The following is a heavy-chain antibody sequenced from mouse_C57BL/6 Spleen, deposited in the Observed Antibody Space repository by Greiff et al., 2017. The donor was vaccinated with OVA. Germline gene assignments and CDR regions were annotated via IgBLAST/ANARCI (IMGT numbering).Heavy chain of an antibody. D-gene: IGHD1-3*01. J-gene: IGHJ1*03. CDR1: GFNIKDYY. Sequence: VQLQQSGAELVKPGASVTLSCTASGFNIKDYYMHWVKQTPEQGLEWIGRIDPEDGETKYAPKFKGKATITADTSSNTAYLQLSSLTSEDTAVYYCARDNNPRWYFDDWGTGTTLTVSS. V-gene: IGHV14-2*01. CDR2: IDPEDGET. CDR3: ARDNNPRWYFDD.